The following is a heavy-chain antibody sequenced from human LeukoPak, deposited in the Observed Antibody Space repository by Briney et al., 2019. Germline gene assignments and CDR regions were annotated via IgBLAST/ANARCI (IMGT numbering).Heavy chain of an antibody. CDR3: ARGRGIYCGGDCYPPYY. Sequence: SETLSLTCTVSGGSISSSSYYWGWIRQPPGKGLEWIGSIYYSGSTYYNPSLKSRVTISVDTSKNQFSLKLSSVTAADTAVYYCARGRGIYCGGDCYPPYYWGQGTLVTVSS. CDR2: IYYSGST. V-gene: IGHV4-39*07. J-gene: IGHJ4*02. D-gene: IGHD2-21*02. CDR1: GGSISSSSYY.